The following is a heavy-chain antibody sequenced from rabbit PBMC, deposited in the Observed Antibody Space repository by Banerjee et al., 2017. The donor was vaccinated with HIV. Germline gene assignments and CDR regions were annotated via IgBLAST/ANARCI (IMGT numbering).Heavy chain of an antibody. CDR3: ARDLAGVIGWNFNL. CDR2: INTITGDT. CDR1: TFDFSRYYM. Sequence: QEPLVESGGGLVQPGGSLTLSCKVPTFDFSRYYMSWVRQAPGKGLEWIACINTITGDTVYATWAKGRFTISKASWTTVTLQMTSLTAADTASYFCARDLAGVIGWNFNLWGPGTLVTVS. D-gene: IGHD4-1*01. J-gene: IGHJ4*01. V-gene: IGHV1S45*01.